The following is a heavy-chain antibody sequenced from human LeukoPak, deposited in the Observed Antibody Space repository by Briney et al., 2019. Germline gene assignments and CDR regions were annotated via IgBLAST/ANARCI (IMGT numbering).Heavy chain of an antibody. D-gene: IGHD3-22*01. V-gene: IGHV3-21*01. CDR2: ISSSSSYI. Sequence: GGSLRLSCAASGFTFSSYSMNWVRQAPGKGLECVSSISSSSSYIYYADSVKGRFTISRDNAKNSLYLQMNSLRAEDTAVYYCARASYYYDSSGYTDYWGQGTLVTVSS. CDR1: GFTFSSYS. J-gene: IGHJ4*02. CDR3: ARASYYYDSSGYTDY.